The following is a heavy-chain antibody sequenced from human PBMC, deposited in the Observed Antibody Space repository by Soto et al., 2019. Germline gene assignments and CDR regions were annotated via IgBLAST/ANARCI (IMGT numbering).Heavy chain of an antibody. CDR2: IKSKTDGGTT. CDR1: GFTFSNAW. D-gene: IGHD6-6*01. V-gene: IGHV3-15*07. J-gene: IGHJ6*02. CDR3: TTETYSSSSREGYYYYYGMDV. Sequence: GGSLRLSCAASGFTFSNAWMNWVRQAPGKGLEWVGRIKSKTDGGTTDYAAPVKGRFTISRDDSKNTLYLQMNSLKTEDTAVYYCTTETYSSSSREGYYYYYGMDVWGQGTTVTVSS.